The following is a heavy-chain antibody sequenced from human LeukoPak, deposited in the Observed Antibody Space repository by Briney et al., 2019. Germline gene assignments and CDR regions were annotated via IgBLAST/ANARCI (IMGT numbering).Heavy chain of an antibody. Sequence: SETLSLACTVSGGSISSYYWSWIRQPPGKGLEWIGYIYYSGSTNYNPSLKSRVTISVDTSKNQFSLKLSSVTAADTAVYYCAREGVAVADPNWFDPWGQGTLVTVSS. CDR3: AREGVAVADPNWFDP. V-gene: IGHV4-59*01. CDR1: GGSISSYY. D-gene: IGHD6-19*01. J-gene: IGHJ5*02. CDR2: IYYSGST.